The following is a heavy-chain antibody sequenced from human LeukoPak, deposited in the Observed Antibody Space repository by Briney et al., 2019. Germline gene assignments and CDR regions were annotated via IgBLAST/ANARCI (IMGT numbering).Heavy chain of an antibody. J-gene: IGHJ4*02. Sequence: GGSLRLSCAASGFTFTFYSMNWVRQAPGKGLAWISSISSLGRSYKYYADSVKGRFTISRDDAKKSLYLQMNSLRADDTAVYYCVRPSIDDYGDCGYWGQGTLVTVSS. CDR1: GFTFTFYS. CDR2: ISSLGRSYK. CDR3: VRPSIDDYGDCGY. D-gene: IGHD4-17*01. V-gene: IGHV3-21*01.